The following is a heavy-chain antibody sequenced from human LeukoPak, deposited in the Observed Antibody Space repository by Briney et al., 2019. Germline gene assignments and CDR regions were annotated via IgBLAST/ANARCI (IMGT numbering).Heavy chain of an antibody. CDR3: ARAPPYYYDSRGYHYERGNYYYGMDV. D-gene: IGHD3-22*01. V-gene: IGHV3-21*04. Sequence: GGSLRLSCAASGFTFRTYTMHWVRQAPGKGLEWVSSISTSGSYMYYADSVKGRFSISRDNSANTLHLQMTSLRAEDTAVYYCARAPPYYYDSRGYHYERGNYYYGMDVWGQGTTVIVSS. CDR2: ISTSGSYM. J-gene: IGHJ6*02. CDR1: GFTFRTYT.